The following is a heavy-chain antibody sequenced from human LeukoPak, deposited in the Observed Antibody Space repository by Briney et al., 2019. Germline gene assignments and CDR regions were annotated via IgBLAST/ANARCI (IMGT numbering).Heavy chain of an antibody. CDR2: IDSSSSTI. J-gene: IGHJ3*02. CDR1: GFPFITYN. Sequence: GGSLRLSCAVSGFPFITYNMNWVRQAPGKGLEWVSYIDSSSSTIYYADSVKGRFTISRDNSKNTLYLQMNSLRAEDTAVYYCARDFRKYYYDSSGYQPRGAFDIWGQGTMVTVSS. D-gene: IGHD3-22*01. V-gene: IGHV3-48*01. CDR3: ARDFRKYYYDSSGYQPRGAFDI.